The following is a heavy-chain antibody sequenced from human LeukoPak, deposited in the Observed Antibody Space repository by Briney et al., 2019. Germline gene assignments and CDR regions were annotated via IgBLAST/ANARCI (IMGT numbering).Heavy chain of an antibody. CDR1: GLTFSSYS. V-gene: IGHV3-48*01. Sequence: PGGSLRLSCAASGLTFSSYSMNWVRQAPGKGLEWVSYISSSSSTIYYADSVKGRFTISRDNAKNSLYLQMNSLRPADSAMYFCARSQLVGYFNYFDYWGQGSQVTVSS. CDR3: ARSQLVGYFNYFDY. J-gene: IGHJ4*02. CDR2: ISSSSSTI. D-gene: IGHD2-21*01.